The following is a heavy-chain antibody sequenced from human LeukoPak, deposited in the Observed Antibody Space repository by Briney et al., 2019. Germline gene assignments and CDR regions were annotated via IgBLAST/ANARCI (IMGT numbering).Heavy chain of an antibody. V-gene: IGHV1-3*01. Sequence: ASVKVSCKASGYTFTSYAMHWVRQAPGQRLEWMGWINAGNGNTKYSQKFQGRVTITRDTSASTAYMELSSLRSEDTAVYYCARVNAYDSSGYYLAGYGMDVWGQGTTVTVSS. CDR1: GYTFTSYA. CDR3: ARVNAYDSSGYYLAGYGMDV. J-gene: IGHJ6*02. CDR2: INAGNGNT. D-gene: IGHD3-22*01.